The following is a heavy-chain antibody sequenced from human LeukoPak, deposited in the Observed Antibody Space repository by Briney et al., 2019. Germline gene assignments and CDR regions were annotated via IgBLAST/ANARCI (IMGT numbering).Heavy chain of an antibody. D-gene: IGHD6-19*01. CDR3: ARSRIAMAGHNWFDP. CDR2: INPNSGGT. J-gene: IGHJ5*02. CDR1: GYTFTGYY. Sequence: ASVNVSCKASGYTFTGYYMHWVRQAPGQGLEWMGWINPNSGGTNYAQKFQGRVTMTRDTSISTAYMELSRLRSDDTAVYYCARSRIAMAGHNWFDPWGQGTLVTVSS. V-gene: IGHV1-2*02.